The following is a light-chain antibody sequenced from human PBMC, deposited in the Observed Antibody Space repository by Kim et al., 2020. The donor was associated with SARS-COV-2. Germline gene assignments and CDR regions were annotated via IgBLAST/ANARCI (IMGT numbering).Light chain of an antibody. J-gene: IGLJ3*02. CDR2: TNN. V-gene: IGLV1-44*01. Sequence: GQRVTISCAGSSSNIGKNAVHWYQQRPGAAPKLLIYTNNQRPSGVPDRFSGSRSDTSVALAISGLQSEDEADYYCAAWDDSLSGWVFGGGTKLTVL. CDR1: SSNIGKNA. CDR3: AAWDDSLSGWV.